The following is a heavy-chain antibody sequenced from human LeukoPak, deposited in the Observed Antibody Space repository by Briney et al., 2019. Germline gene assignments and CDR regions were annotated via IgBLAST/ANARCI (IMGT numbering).Heavy chain of an antibody. CDR3: ARDRYFYGSGSYKVLDF. D-gene: IGHD3-10*01. V-gene: IGHV3-48*03. Sequence: GGSLRLSCAASGFTFSGYEMNWVRQAPGKGLEWISHISSRGSTIYYADSVKGRFTISRDDAKNSLYLQMNSLRAEDTAVYYCARDRYFYGSGSYKVLDFWGQGTLVTVSS. J-gene: IGHJ4*02. CDR2: ISSRGSTI. CDR1: GFTFSGYE.